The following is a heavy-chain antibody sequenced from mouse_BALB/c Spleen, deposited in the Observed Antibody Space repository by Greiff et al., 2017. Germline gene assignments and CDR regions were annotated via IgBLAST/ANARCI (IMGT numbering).Heavy chain of an antibody. D-gene: IGHD4-1*01. Sequence: EVQLVESGGGLVTPGGSLKLSCAASGFTFSDYYMYWVRQTPEKRLEWVATISDGGSYTYYPDSVKGRFTISRDNAKNNLYLQMSSLKSEDTAMYYCARAWVFAYWGQGTLVTVSA. CDR3: ARAWVFAY. CDR1: GFTFSDYY. J-gene: IGHJ3*01. CDR2: ISDGGSYT. V-gene: IGHV5-4*02.